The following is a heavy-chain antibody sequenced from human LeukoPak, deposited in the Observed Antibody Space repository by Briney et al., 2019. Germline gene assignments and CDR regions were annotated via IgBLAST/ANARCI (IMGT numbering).Heavy chain of an antibody. V-gene: IGHV1-8*01. J-gene: IGHJ5*02. Sequence: ASVKVSCKASGYTFTSYDINWVRQATGQGLEWMGWMNPNSGNTGYAQKFQGRVTMTRNTSISTAYMELSSLRSEDTAVYYCATALTIENWFDPWGQGTLVTVSS. CDR2: MNPNSGNT. CDR1: GYTFTSYD. CDR3: ATALTIENWFDP. D-gene: IGHD3-3*01.